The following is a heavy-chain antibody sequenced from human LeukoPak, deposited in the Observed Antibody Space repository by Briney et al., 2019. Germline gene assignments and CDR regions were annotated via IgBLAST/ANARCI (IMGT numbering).Heavy chain of an antibody. Sequence: GGSLRLSCTASGFTFTSYSMSWVRQAPGKGLEWVSVISGNGGDTFYADSVKGRFTISRDNSKHTLYLQMNSLRVEDTAVYYCAKGRTLVGGSTRSYDYWGQGTLVTVSS. CDR2: ISGNGGDT. V-gene: IGHV3-23*01. D-gene: IGHD1-26*01. CDR3: AKGRTLVGGSTRSYDY. J-gene: IGHJ4*02. CDR1: GFTFTSYS.